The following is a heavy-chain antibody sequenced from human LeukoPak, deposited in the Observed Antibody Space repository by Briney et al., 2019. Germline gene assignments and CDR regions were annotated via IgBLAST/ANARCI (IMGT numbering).Heavy chain of an antibody. J-gene: IGHJ4*02. V-gene: IGHV4-61*02. CDR2: IYTSGST. CDR1: GGSISRGSYY. CDR3: ARERITMIVVVNGPFDY. D-gene: IGHD3-22*01. Sequence: SETLSLACTVSGGSISRGSYYWSWIRQPAGKGLEWIGRIYTSGSTNYNPSLKSRVTISVDTSKNQFSLKLSSVTAADTAVYYCARERITMIVVVNGPFDYRGQGTLVTVSS.